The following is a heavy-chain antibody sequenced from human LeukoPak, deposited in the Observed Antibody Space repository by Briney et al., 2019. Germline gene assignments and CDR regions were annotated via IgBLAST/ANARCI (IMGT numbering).Heavy chain of an antibody. J-gene: IGHJ3*02. Sequence: PGGSLRLSCAASGFTFSSYAMSWVRQAPGKGLEWVSAISGSDGATYYADSVKGRFTISRDNSKNTLYLQMNSLRAEDTAVYYCAKVPVFSLTISEVVTDDAFDIWGQGTIVTVSS. D-gene: IGHD3-3*01. V-gene: IGHV3-23*01. CDR2: ISGSDGAT. CDR1: GFTFSSYA. CDR3: AKVPVFSLTISEVVTDDAFDI.